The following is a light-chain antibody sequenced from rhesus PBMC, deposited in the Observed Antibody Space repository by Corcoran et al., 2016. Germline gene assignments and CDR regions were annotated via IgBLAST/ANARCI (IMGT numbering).Light chain of an antibody. CDR2: AAA. J-gene: IGKJ4*01. Sequence: DIQMTQSPSSLSASVGDRVTVTCRASQGLNKELSWYQQKPGKAPTLLIYAAASWQTGVSSRFNGSGMGTDYTITISSLQPEDVATYDGLQDYTTPLTFGGGTKVEIK. CDR3: LQDYTTPLT. CDR1: QGLNKE. V-gene: IGKV1-94*01.